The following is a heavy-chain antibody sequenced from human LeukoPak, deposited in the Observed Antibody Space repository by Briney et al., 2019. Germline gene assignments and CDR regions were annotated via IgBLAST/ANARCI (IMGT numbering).Heavy chain of an antibody. D-gene: IGHD5-12*01. CDR3: ARLIVATTKRMFRFDY. V-gene: IGHV4-34*01. CDR1: GGSFSGYY. Sequence: SETLSLTCAVYGGSFSGYYWSWIRQPPGKGLEWIGEINHSGSTNYNPSLKSRVTISVDTSKNQFSLKLSSVTAADTAVYYCARLIVATTKRMFRFDYWGQGTLVTVSS. CDR2: INHSGST. J-gene: IGHJ4*02.